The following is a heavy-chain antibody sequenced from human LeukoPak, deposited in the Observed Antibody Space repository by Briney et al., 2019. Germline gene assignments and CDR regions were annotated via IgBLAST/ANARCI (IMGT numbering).Heavy chain of an antibody. Sequence: GASVKVSCKASGYTFTSYDINWVRQATGQGLEWMGWMNPNSGNTGYAQKFQGRVTMTRNDSISTAYMELSSLRSEDTAVYYCARADIAARPFDYWGQGTLVTVSS. D-gene: IGHD6-6*01. CDR3: ARADIAARPFDY. V-gene: IGHV1-8*01. CDR2: MNPNSGNT. CDR1: GYTFTSYD. J-gene: IGHJ4*02.